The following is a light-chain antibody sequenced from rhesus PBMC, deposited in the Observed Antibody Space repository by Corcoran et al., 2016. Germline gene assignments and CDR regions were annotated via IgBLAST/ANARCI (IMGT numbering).Light chain of an antibody. CDR3: QQYDSTPRT. CDR2: EAS. CDR1: QDITND. Sequence: DIQMTQSPSSLSASVGDRVTITCRASQDITNDLAWYQQKPGATPHLPIYEASSLQTGIPSRFSGSGAWTDFTLTISSLQSEDFGTYYCQQYDSTPRTFGQGTKVEIK. V-gene: IGKV1-25*01. J-gene: IGKJ1*01.